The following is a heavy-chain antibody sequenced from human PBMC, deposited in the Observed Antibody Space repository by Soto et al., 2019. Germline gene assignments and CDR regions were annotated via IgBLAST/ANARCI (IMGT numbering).Heavy chain of an antibody. D-gene: IGHD2-15*01. V-gene: IGHV3-15*07. J-gene: IGHJ6*02. Sequence: EVQLVESGGGFIYPGGSLRLSCAASGLTISNAWMNWVRQAPGKGLEWVGRIKTNTEGGTTDYAAAVKGRFTVSRDDSKNTLYLQMNSLKSADTAVYYCTTGSVEGVGGQGTTVPVSS. CDR1: GLTISNAW. CDR3: TTGSVEGV. CDR2: IKTNTEGGTT.